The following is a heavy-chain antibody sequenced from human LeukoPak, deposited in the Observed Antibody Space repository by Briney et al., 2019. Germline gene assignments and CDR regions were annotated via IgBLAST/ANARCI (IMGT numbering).Heavy chain of an antibody. CDR1: GFTVSSNY. J-gene: IGHJ4*02. Sequence: GGSLRLSCAASGFTVSSNYMSWVRQAPGKGLEWVSVIYSGGSTYYADSVKGRFTISRDNAKNSLYLQMNSLRAEDTALYYCAKDTGYYYDSSNYWNWGQGTLVTVSS. CDR2: IYSGGST. CDR3: AKDTGYYYDSSNYWN. V-gene: IGHV3-53*05. D-gene: IGHD3-22*01.